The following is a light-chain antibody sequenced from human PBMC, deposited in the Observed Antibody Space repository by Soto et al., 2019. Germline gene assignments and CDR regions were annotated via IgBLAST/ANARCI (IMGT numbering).Light chain of an antibody. CDR3: QQYNNWPQT. CDR1: QSVSSN. V-gene: IGKV3-15*01. Sequence: ILMTQSPATLSVSPGERATLSCRASQSVSSNLAWYQQKPGQAPRLLIYGASNRATGIPARFSGSGSGTEFTLTISSLESQDFAVYYCQQYNNWPQTFGQGTKLEIK. J-gene: IGKJ2*01. CDR2: GAS.